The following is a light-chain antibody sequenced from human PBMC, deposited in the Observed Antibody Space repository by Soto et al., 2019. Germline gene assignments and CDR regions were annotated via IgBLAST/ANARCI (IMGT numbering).Light chain of an antibody. Sequence: DIHMTQSPSSLSASVGDRVTIICQASHDIKNYLNWYQQKPGKAPKLLIYDSSNLEIGVPSRFSGSGYGTRFSFTISSLQPEDIATYYCQQFYNLPVNFGQGTRLEIK. V-gene: IGKV1-33*01. CDR3: QQFYNLPVN. CDR2: DSS. J-gene: IGKJ5*01. CDR1: HDIKNY.